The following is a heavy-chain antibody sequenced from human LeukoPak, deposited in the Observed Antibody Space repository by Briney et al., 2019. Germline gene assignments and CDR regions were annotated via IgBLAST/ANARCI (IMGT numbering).Heavy chain of an antibody. V-gene: IGHV3-7*03. CDR2: VNQDASRK. J-gene: IGHJ4*02. CDR1: GFTFSNFW. CDR3: ARDRDILTVDY. Sequence: GGSLRLSCAASGFTFSNFWMTWVRQAPGKGLEWVANVNQDASRKNYAESVQGRFTISRDNAKNSLYLQMNSLRAEDTAVYYCARDRDILTVDYWGQGTLVTVSS. D-gene: IGHD3-9*01.